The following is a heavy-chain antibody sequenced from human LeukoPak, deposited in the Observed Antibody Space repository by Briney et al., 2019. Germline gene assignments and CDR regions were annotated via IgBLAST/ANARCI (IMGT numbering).Heavy chain of an antibody. CDR1: GGIFPMNA. CDR3: ARLIDYTGYD. CDR2: IITVLGKT. V-gene: IGHV1-69*10. D-gene: IGHD3-9*01. J-gene: IGHJ4*02. Sequence: ASVKVSCKASGGIFPMNAISWVRQGPGQGLEWMGGIITVLGKTNYAQKFQGRVSITADESTKTVFMEVNSLTSGDTAVHYCARLIDYTGYDWGQGTPVTVSP.